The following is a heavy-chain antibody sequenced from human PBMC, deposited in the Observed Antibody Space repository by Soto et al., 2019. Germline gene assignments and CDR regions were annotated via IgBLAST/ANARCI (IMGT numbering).Heavy chain of an antibody. V-gene: IGHV3-23*01. Sequence: GSLRLSCAASGFTFSSYAMTWVRQAPGKGLEWVSAVSGDGGSTFYADSVKGRFTISRDNSKNTLYLQMNNVRAEDTAVYYCAKATLVVVVIHEFDYWGQGTLVTVSS. D-gene: IGHD3-22*01. CDR3: AKATLVVVVIHEFDY. J-gene: IGHJ4*02. CDR1: GFTFSSYA. CDR2: VSGDGGST.